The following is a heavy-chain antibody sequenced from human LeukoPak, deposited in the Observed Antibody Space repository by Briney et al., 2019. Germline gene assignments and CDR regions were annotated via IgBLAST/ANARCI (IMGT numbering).Heavy chain of an antibody. CDR2: INQDGCQK. J-gene: IGHJ2*01. CDR1: GFTFNSYW. CDR3: ARKGWYSDL. Sequence: GGSLRLSCAASGFTFNSYWMTWVRQAPGKGLEWVASINQDGCQKYYVESLKGRFTISRDNAKNSHYLQMNSLRAEDTAVYYCARKGWYSDLWGRGTLVSVSS. V-gene: IGHV3-7*01.